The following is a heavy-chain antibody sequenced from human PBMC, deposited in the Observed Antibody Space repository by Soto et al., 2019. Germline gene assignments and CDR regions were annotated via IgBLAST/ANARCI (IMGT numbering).Heavy chain of an antibody. CDR2: INAGNGNT. Sequence: ASVKVSCKASGYTFTSYATHWVRQAPGQRLERMGWINAGNGNTKYSQKFQGRVTITRDTSASTAYMELSSLRSEDTAVYYCARELDSGWYYYYGMDVWGQGTTVTVSS. CDR3: ARELDSGWYYYYGMDV. D-gene: IGHD6-19*01. V-gene: IGHV1-3*01. J-gene: IGHJ6*02. CDR1: GYTFTSYA.